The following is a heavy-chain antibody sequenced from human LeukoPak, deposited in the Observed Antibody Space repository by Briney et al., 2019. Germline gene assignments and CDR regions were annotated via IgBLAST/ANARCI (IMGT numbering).Heavy chain of an antibody. D-gene: IGHD2-15*01. CDR3: ARGLGYCSGCTCPNDY. CDR2: ISDFNGLT. J-gene: IGHJ4*02. CDR1: GYTLTDFG. Sequence: ASVKVSCKTSGYTLTDFGLSWVRQAPGQGLEWMGWISDFNGLTKYAQKLQDRVTMTTDASTSTAYMELRSLTSDDTAIYYCARGLGYCSGCTCPNDYWGQGTLVTVSS. V-gene: IGHV1-18*01.